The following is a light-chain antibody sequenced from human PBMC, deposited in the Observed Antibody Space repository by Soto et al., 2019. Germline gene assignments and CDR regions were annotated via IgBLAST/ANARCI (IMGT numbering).Light chain of an antibody. CDR3: QQYGSSPIT. V-gene: IGKV3-20*01. CDR2: GAS. CDR1: QSVKSIH. J-gene: IGKJ5*01. Sequence: EIVLTQSPGTLSLSPGERATLSCTASQSVKSIHLAWYQQKPGQPPRLLIYGASTRATGIPDRFSGGGSGTYFNLIISRLEPHDSAVYWCQQYGSSPITFGQGTRMEIK.